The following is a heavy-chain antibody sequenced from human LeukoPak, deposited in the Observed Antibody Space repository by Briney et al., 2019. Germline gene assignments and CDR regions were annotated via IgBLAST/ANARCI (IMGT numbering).Heavy chain of an antibody. V-gene: IGHV3-74*01. J-gene: IGHJ3*02. D-gene: IGHD2-2*01. CDR1: GFTFSENW. CDR2: INRDGGLT. Sequence: GGSLRLSCVASGFTFSENWMHWVRQAPGKGLAWVSHINRDGGLTNYADSVKGRFTISRDNSKNTLYLQMNSLRAEDTAVYYCAKGSPLYCSSTSCYVSSDAFDIWGQGTMVTVSS. CDR3: AKGSPLYCSSTSCYVSSDAFDI.